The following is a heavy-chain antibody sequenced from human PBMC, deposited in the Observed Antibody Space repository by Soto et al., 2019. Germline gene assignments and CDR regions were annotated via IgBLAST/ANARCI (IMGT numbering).Heavy chain of an antibody. CDR3: AKPAVEGAYDSSGYYDY. CDR2: ISYDGSNK. Sequence: SGFTFSSYWMSWVRQAPGKGLEWVAVISYDGSNKYYADSVKGRFTISRDNSKNTLYLQMNSLRAEDTAVYYCAKPAVEGAYDSSGYYDYWGQGTLVTVSS. CDR1: GFTFSSYW. V-gene: IGHV3-30*18. D-gene: IGHD3-22*01. J-gene: IGHJ4*02.